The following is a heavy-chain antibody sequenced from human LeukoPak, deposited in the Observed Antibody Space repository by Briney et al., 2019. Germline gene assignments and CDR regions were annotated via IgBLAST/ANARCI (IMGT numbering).Heavy chain of an antibody. CDR3: ARDPNDFWSGYFDY. J-gene: IGHJ4*02. Sequence: PGGSLRLSCAASGFTFSSYGMHWVRQAPGKGLEWVSSISSSSSYIYYADSVKGRFTISRDNAKNSLYLQMNSLRAEDTAVYYCARDPNDFWSGYFDYWGQGTLVTVSS. V-gene: IGHV3-21*01. CDR1: GFTFSSYG. D-gene: IGHD3-3*01. CDR2: ISSSSSYI.